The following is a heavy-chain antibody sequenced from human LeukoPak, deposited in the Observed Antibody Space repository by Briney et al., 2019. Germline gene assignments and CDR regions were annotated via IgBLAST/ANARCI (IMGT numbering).Heavy chain of an antibody. Sequence: PGRSLRLSCTASGFTFGDYAMSWVRQGPGKGLEWVGFIRSAAYTGATEYGASVKGRFTISRDDSKSIAYLQMNSLKTEDTAVYYCTRLALLDLRYTSDYWGQGTLVTVSS. V-gene: IGHV3-49*04. D-gene: IGHD1-14*01. CDR3: TRLALLDLRYTSDY. CDR1: GFTFGDYA. CDR2: IRSAAYTGAT. J-gene: IGHJ4*02.